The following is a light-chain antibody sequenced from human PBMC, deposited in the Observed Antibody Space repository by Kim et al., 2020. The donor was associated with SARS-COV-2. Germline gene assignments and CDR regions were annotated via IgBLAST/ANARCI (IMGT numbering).Light chain of an antibody. CDR3: QAWDSSTVV. Sequence: SVSPGQTASITCSVDKLGDKYACWYQQKPGQSPVLVIYQDSKRPSGIPGRFSGSNSGNTATLTISGTQAMDEADYYCQAWDSSTVVFGGGTKLTVL. V-gene: IGLV3-1*01. J-gene: IGLJ2*01. CDR2: QDS. CDR1: KLGDKY.